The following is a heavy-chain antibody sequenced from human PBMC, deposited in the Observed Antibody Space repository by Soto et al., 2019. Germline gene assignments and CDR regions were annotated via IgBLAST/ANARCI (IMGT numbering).Heavy chain of an antibody. D-gene: IGHD6-13*01. Sequence: QVHLVQSGAEVKKPGASVKVSCKTSGYTFTNYGISWVRQAPGQGPQWMGWISCYNGDTKYAQTLQGRVTMTTDTSTRTAYMELRSLRSDDTAVYYCARGGSTWSAEYYQHWGQGTVVIVS. CDR2: ISCYNGDT. CDR3: ARGGSTWSAEYYQH. J-gene: IGHJ1*01. V-gene: IGHV1-18*01. CDR1: GYTFTNYG.